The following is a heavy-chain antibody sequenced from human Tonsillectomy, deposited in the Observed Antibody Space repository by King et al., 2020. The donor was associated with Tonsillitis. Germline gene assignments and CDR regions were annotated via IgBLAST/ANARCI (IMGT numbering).Heavy chain of an antibody. CDR1: GASISSGGFS. Sequence: QLQESGSGLVKSSQTLSLTCAVSGASISSGGFSWNWIRQPPGKGLEWIGYIYHSGSTYYNPSLKSRVTISVDKSRNQFFLKLSSVTAADTAVYYCARGDYYYGSSGSYYYYFDNWGQGTLVTVSS. CDR2: IYHSGST. J-gene: IGHJ4*02. D-gene: IGHD3-22*01. V-gene: IGHV4-30-2*01. CDR3: ARGDYYYGSSGSYYYYFDN.